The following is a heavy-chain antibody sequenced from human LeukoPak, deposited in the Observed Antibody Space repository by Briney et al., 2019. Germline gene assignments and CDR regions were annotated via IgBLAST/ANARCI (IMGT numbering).Heavy chain of an antibody. Sequence: SETLSLTCTVSGGSISSYYWSWIRQPPGKGLEWIGYIYYSGSTNYNPSLKSRVTISVDTSKNRFSLKLSSVTAADTAVYYCARHSAAAGIGYWGQGTLVTVSS. J-gene: IGHJ4*02. CDR3: ARHSAAAGIGY. V-gene: IGHV4-59*08. CDR2: IYYSGST. CDR1: GGSISSYY. D-gene: IGHD6-13*01.